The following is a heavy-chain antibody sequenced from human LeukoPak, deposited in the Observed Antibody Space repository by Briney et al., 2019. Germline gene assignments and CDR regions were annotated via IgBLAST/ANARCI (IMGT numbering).Heavy chain of an antibody. Sequence: GGSLRLSCAASGFTFSSYAMSWVRQAPGKGLEWVSAISGSGGSTYYADSVKGRFTISRDNSKNTLYLQMNSLRAEDTAVYYCAKDNSDSSSWYPLGYYYYMDVWGKGTTVTVSS. V-gene: IGHV3-23*01. CDR1: GFTFSSYA. CDR2: ISGSGGST. CDR3: AKDNSDSSSWYPLGYYYYMDV. J-gene: IGHJ6*03. D-gene: IGHD6-13*01.